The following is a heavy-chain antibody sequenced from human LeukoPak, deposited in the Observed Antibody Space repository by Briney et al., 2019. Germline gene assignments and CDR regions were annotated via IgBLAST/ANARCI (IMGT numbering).Heavy chain of an antibody. CDR3: ARALARYCSSTSCSLRAFDI. D-gene: IGHD2-2*01. Sequence: GRSLRLSCAASGFTFDDYAMHWVRQAPGKGLEWVSGISWNSGSIGYADSVKGRFTISRDNAKNSLYLQMNSLRAEDTAVYYCARALARYCSSTSCSLRAFDIWGQGTMVTVSS. J-gene: IGHJ3*02. CDR1: GFTFDDYA. V-gene: IGHV3-9*01. CDR2: ISWNSGSI.